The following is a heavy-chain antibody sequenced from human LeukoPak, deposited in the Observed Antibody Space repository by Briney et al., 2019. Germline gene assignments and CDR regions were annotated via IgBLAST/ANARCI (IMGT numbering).Heavy chain of an antibody. CDR1: GGSISSYY. CDR3: ARQRQQLPISMFDP. D-gene: IGHD6-13*01. Sequence: SETLSLTCTVSGGSISSYYWNWIRQPAGKGLEWIGRIYTSGSTNYNPSLKSRVTMSVHKSKNQFSLKLSSVTAADTSVYYCARQRQQLPISMFDPWGQGTLVTVSS. CDR2: IYTSGST. V-gene: IGHV4-4*07. J-gene: IGHJ5*02.